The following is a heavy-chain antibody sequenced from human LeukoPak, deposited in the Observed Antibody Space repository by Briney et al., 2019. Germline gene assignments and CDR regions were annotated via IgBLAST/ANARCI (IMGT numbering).Heavy chain of an antibody. CDR2: MSSSGSTI. CDR1: GFTFSSYE. CDR3: ARERDSSGFY. D-gene: IGHD3-22*01. J-gene: IGHJ4*02. Sequence: GGSLRLSCAAYGFTFSSYEMNWVRQAPGKGLERVSYMSSSGSTIYYADSVKGRFTISRDNAKNSLYLQMNSLRAEDTAVYYCARERDSSGFYWGQGTLVTVSS. V-gene: IGHV3-48*03.